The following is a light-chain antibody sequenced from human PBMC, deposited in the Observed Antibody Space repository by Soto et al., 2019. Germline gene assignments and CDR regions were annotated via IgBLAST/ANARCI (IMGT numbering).Light chain of an antibody. CDR1: QSIRSN. CDR2: GAS. J-gene: IGKJ4*01. Sequence: EILMTQSPATLSVSPGERVTLACRASQSIRSNLAWYQQKPGQAPRLLVYGASTRATGIPARFSGSGSGTEFTLTMISRQSEDFAVYYCQQYNDWPPLTVGGGTKVQI. CDR3: QQYNDWPPLT. V-gene: IGKV3-15*01.